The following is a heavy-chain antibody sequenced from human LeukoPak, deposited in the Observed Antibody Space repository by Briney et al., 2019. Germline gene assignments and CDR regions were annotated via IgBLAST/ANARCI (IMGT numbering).Heavy chain of an antibody. CDR3: AKDLWTYSD. CDR1: GLTLSSYA. D-gene: IGHD2-15*01. J-gene: IGHJ4*02. V-gene: IGHV3-23*01. CDR2: ISGSGGST. Sequence: GGSLRLSCAASGLTLSSYAMSGVRQAPGKGLEWVLAISGSGGSTYYADSVKGRFTISRDNSKNTLYLQMNSLRAEDTAVYYCAKDLWTYSDWGQGTLVTVSS.